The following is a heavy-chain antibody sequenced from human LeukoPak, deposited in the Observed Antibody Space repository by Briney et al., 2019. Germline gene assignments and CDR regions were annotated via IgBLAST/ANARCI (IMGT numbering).Heavy chain of an antibody. Sequence: SETLSLTCTVSGGSMNSYYWSWIRQPPGKGLEWIGYIYYSGSTYYNPSLKSRVTISVDTSKNQFSLKLSSVTAADTAVYYCARGSREWELLFAFDIWGQGTMVTVSS. CDR2: IYYSGST. CDR1: GGSMNSYY. CDR3: ARGSREWELLFAFDI. D-gene: IGHD1-26*01. V-gene: IGHV4-30-4*08. J-gene: IGHJ3*02.